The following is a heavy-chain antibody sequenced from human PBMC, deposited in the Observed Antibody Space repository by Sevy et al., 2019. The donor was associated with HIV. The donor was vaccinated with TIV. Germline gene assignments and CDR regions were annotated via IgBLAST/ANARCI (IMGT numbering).Heavy chain of an antibody. CDR1: GFDFGDYS. CDR3: ASVAIVTPS. D-gene: IGHD1-26*01. J-gene: IGHJ5*02. CDR2: ISSRSDRI. Sequence: GGSLRLSCAASGFDFGDYSMNWVRQAPGKGLEWVSYISSRSDRIYYADSVKGRFTISRDNAKNSLFLQMNSLRVEDTAVYYCASVAIVTPSWGQGTVVTVSS. V-gene: IGHV3-48*01.